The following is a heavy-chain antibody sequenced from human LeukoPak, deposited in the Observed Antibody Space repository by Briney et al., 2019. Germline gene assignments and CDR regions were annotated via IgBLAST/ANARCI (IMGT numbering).Heavy chain of an antibody. CDR3: AHQGDSNVGY. D-gene: IGHD2-8*01. CDR1: GLYFISFA. V-gene: IGHV3-23*01. Sequence: GGSLSLSCETSGLYFISFALSGVRQAPGKGAEWVSTISRTGGSTYYAASVKVRFTISREKTNKTASLKMDSLRAQDTALYCCAHQGDSNVGYWGKGTLVTVSP. CDR2: ISRTGGST. J-gene: IGHJ1*01.